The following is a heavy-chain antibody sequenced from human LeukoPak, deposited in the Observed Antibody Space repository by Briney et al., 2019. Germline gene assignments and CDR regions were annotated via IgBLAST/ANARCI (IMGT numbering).Heavy chain of an antibody. V-gene: IGHV1-18*01. CDR1: GYTFTSYG. D-gene: IGHD6-6*01. CDR2: ISAYNGNT. Sequence: ASVKVSCKASGYTFTSYGISWVRQAHGQGLEWMGWISAYNGNTNYAQKLQGRVTMTTDTSTSTAYMELRSLRSDDTAVYYCARDIGYSSSSAVGYWGQGTLVTVSS. J-gene: IGHJ4*02. CDR3: ARDIGYSSSSAVGY.